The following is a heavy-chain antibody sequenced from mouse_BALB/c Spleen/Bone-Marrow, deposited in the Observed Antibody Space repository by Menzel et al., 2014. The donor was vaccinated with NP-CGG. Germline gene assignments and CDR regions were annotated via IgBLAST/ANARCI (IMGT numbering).Heavy chain of an antibody. V-gene: IGHV1S81*02. CDR3: SRGRRDALDY. CDR1: GYTFTSYY. Sequence: QVQLQQSGAELVNPGASVKLSCKAFGYTFTSYYMYWVKQRPGQGLEWFGEINPSNGGTNFNEKFKNKATLTVDKSSSTAYMQLSSLTSEDSAVYYCSRGRRDALDYWGQGTSVTVSS. CDR2: INPSNGGT. J-gene: IGHJ4*01.